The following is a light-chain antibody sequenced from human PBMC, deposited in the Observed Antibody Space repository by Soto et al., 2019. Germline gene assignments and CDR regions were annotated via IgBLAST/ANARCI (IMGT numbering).Light chain of an antibody. Sequence: EIVMTQSPPSLTVTPGEPASISCRSSQRLLHSNGNTFLDWYVQKPGQSPQLLIYLGSNQASGVPDRVSGSEAGTDFTLKISRVEAEDVGVYYCMQALQTPYTFGQGTKLEIK. J-gene: IGKJ2*01. V-gene: IGKV2-28*01. CDR2: LGS. CDR3: MQALQTPYT. CDR1: QRLLHSNGNTF.